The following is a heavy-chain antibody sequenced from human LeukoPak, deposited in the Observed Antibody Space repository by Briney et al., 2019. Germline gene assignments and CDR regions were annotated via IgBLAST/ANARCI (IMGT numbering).Heavy chain of an antibody. Sequence: GGSLRLSCAASGFTFSSYAMHWVRQAPGKGLEWVAVISYDGSKKYYADSVKGRFAISRDNSKNTLYLQMNSLRAEDTAVYYCARAGDGDYARYTNWFDPWGQGTLVTVSS. D-gene: IGHD4-17*01. CDR2: ISYDGSKK. CDR1: GFTFSSYA. J-gene: IGHJ5*02. V-gene: IGHV3-30*09. CDR3: ARAGDGDYARYTNWFDP.